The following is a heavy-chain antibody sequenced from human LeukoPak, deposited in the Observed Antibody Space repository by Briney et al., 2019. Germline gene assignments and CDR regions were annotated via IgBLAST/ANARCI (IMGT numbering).Heavy chain of an antibody. Sequence: ASVKVSCKTSGYTFTGYYIHWVRQAPGQGLEWMGWINPNSGGTYYAQKFQGRVTMTTDTSISTAYMELKRLSSDDTAVYYRARDFYAGFDCWGQGTLVTVSS. CDR2: INPNSGGT. J-gene: IGHJ4*02. CDR1: GYTFTGYY. D-gene: IGHD1-14*01. CDR3: ARDFYAGFDC. V-gene: IGHV1-2*02.